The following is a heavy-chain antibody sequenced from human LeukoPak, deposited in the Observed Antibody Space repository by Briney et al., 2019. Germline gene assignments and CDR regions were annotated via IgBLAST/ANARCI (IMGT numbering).Heavy chain of an antibody. CDR1: GYSFTNYW. CDR2: IYPGDSDT. CDR3: ATHPGPESAYYFDF. Sequence: GESLKISCKGSGYSFTNYWIGWVRQMPGKGLEWMWIIYPGDSDTRYSPSFQGQVTISADKSIRTASLQWSSLKASDTAMSYCATHPGPESAYYFDFWGQGTLVTISS. J-gene: IGHJ4*02. D-gene: IGHD1-14*01. V-gene: IGHV5-51*01.